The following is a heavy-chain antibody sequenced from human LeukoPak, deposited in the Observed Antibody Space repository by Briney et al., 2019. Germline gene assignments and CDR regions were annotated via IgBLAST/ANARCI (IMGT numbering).Heavy chain of an antibody. J-gene: IGHJ4*02. CDR2: ISYDGSNK. V-gene: IGHV3-30*18. CDR1: GFTFSSYG. CDR3: AKDESYDSSGYSDY. D-gene: IGHD3-22*01. Sequence: GRSLRLSCAASGFTFSSYGMHWVRQAPGKGLEWVAVISYDGSNKYYADSVKGRFTISRDNSKNTLYLQMNSLRAEDTAVYYCAKDESYDSSGYSDYWGQGTLVTVPS.